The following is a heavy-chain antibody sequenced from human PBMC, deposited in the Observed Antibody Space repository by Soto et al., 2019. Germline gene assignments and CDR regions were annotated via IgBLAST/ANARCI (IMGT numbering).Heavy chain of an antibody. V-gene: IGHV4-59*01. Sequence: SETHSHTSTVSGGSIISYYWSWIRQPTGKGLEWIGYIYYSGITDYNPSLKSRVTISVDTSKSQFSLKLSSVTAADTAVYYCARGGGVYYFDYWGQGTLVTVSS. CDR2: IYYSGIT. D-gene: IGHD2-8*02. CDR3: ARGGGVYYFDY. CDR1: GGSIISYY. J-gene: IGHJ4*02.